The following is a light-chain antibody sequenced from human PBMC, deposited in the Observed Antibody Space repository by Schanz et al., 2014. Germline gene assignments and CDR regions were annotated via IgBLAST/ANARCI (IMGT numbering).Light chain of an antibody. J-gene: IGKJ2*01. CDR3: QQYGDSPYT. CDR2: AAS. CDR1: QSVSSN. Sequence: EIVLTQSPATLSVSPGERATLSCRASQSVSSNLGWYQQKPGQAPRLLIYAASRRATGIPDRVSGSGSGTEFTLTVTRLEPEDSAVYYCQQYGDSPYTFGQGTKLEIK. V-gene: IGKV3-20*01.